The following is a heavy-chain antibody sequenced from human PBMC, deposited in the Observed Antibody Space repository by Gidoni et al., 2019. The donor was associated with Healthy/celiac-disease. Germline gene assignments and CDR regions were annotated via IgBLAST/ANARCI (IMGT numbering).Heavy chain of an antibody. J-gene: IGHJ2*01. CDR3: AKDSAPGYCSGGSCYNVEGYFDL. D-gene: IGHD2-15*01. CDR1: GFPFVDYA. Sequence: EVQLVASGGGLVQPGRSLRLSCAASGFPFVDYAMPWVRQAPGKGLEWVSGISWNSGSIGYADSVKGRFTISRDNAKNSLYLQMNSLRAEDTALYYCAKDSAPGYCSGGSCYNVEGYFDLWGRGTLVTVSS. CDR2: ISWNSGSI. V-gene: IGHV3-9*01.